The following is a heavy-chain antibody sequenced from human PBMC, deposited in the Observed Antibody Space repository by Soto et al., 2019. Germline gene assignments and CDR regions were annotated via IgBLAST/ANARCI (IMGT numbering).Heavy chain of an antibody. CDR3: ARARFQVLYGKPYFDS. Sequence: SETLSLTCTVSGGSITTGGSYWSWIRQHPGKGLEWIGNIYHSGNTYYNPSLKSRLTISVDTSKNHFSLMVDSVTAADTAVYYCARARFQVLYGKPYFDSWRQGTLATVSS. D-gene: IGHD2-2*02. J-gene: IGHJ4*02. CDR2: IYHSGNT. V-gene: IGHV4-31*03. CDR1: GGSITTGGSY.